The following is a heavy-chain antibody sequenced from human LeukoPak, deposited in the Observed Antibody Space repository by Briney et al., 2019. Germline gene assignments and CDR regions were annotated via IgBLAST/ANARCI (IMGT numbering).Heavy chain of an antibody. D-gene: IGHD3-10*01. Sequence: GGSLRVSCAASGFTFSAYTMHWVRQTPGKGLEWVAVISYDGTDKYYAGSVRGRFTISRDNAKDTLSLQMNSLRAEDTAVYYCVKGSVTYTGGYFDYWGQGTLVTVSS. CDR3: VKGSVTYTGGYFDY. V-gene: IGHV3-30*03. J-gene: IGHJ4*02. CDR1: GFTFSAYT. CDR2: ISYDGTDK.